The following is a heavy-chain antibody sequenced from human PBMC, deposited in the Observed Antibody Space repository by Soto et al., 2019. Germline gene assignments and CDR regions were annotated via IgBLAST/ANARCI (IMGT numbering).Heavy chain of an antibody. Sequence: APVKVFCKASGYTLSSYGISWVRQAPGQGLEWMGWISAYNGNTNYAQKLQGRVTMTTDTSTSTAYMELRSLRSDDTAVYYCARGQWFLPIDIWGQGTMVTVSS. CDR1: GYTLSSYG. J-gene: IGHJ3*02. CDR3: ARGQWFLPIDI. CDR2: ISAYNGNT. D-gene: IGHD3-22*01. V-gene: IGHV1-18*01.